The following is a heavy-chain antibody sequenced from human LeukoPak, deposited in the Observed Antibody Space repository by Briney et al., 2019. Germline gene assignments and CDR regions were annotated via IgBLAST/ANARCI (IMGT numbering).Heavy chain of an antibody. D-gene: IGHD3-16*02. CDR2: ISAYNGNT. J-gene: IGHJ5*02. CDR3: ARVSSSYDYVWGSYRSQSWFDP. V-gene: IGHV1-18*04. Sequence: ASVKVSCKASGYTFTSYGISWVRQAPGQGLELMGWISAYNGNTNYAQKLQGRVTMTTDTSTSTAYMELRSLRSDDTAVYYCARVSSSYDYVWGSYRSQSWFDPWGQGTLVTVSS. CDR1: GYTFTSYG.